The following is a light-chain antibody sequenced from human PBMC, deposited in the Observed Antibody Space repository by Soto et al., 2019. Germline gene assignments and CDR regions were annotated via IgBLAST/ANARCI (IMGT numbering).Light chain of an antibody. V-gene: IGKV3-20*01. CDR2: GAS. CDR3: QHYGSSPPMYT. CDR1: QSVSSNY. Sequence: EIVLTQSPGTLSLSPGERATLSCRASQSVSSNYLAWYQQKPGQAPRLLIYGASSRATGISDRFSGSGSGTDFTLTISGVEPEDVAVYYCQHYGSSPPMYTFGQGTKLEIK. J-gene: IGKJ2*01.